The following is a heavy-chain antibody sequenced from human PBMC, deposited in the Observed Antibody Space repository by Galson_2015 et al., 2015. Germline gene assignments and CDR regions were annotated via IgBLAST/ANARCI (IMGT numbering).Heavy chain of an antibody. Sequence: QSGAEVKKPGESLTISCKGSGYSFTNSWIGWVRQMPGKGLEWMGIIYPSDSDTRYSPSFQGQVTISADKSISTAYLQWSSLKASDTAMYYCARRGDGYSLEFDSWGQGTLVTVSS. D-gene: IGHD5-24*01. CDR1: GYSFTNSW. CDR3: ARRGDGYSLEFDS. CDR2: IYPSDSDT. J-gene: IGHJ4*02. V-gene: IGHV5-51*01.